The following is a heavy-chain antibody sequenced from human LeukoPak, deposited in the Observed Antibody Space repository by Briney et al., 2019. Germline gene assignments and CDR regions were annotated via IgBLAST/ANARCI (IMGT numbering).Heavy chain of an antibody. J-gene: IGHJ4*02. CDR1: GFTFSSYS. V-gene: IGHV3-48*01. CDR2: ISSSSSTI. Sequence: GGSLRLSCAASGFTFSSYSMNWVRQAPGKGLEWVSYISSSSSTIYYADSVKGRFTISRDNAKNSLYLQMNSLRSEDTAVYYCANFYYGSGTDPSSVTYWGQGTLVTVSS. CDR3: ANFYYGSGTDPSSVTY. D-gene: IGHD3-10*01.